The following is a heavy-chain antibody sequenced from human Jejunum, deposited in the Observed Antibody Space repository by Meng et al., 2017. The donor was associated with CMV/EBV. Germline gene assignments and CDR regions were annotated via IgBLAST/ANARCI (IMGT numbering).Heavy chain of an antibody. CDR3: ARDMYYVSSGFFGREDY. CDR2: ISAAGRVI. J-gene: IGHJ4*02. D-gene: IGHD3-22*01. V-gene: IGHV3-48*03. CDR1: FSDYD. Sequence: FSDYDMNWVRQAPEKGLEWVSHISAAGRVIYYADSVKGRFTISRDSAKTSLYLQMNSLRAEDTAVYYCARDMYYVSSGFFGREDYWGQGTLVTVSS.